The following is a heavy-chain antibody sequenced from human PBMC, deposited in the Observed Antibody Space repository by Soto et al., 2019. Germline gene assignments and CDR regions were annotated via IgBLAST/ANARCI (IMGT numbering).Heavy chain of an antibody. V-gene: IGHV4-31*03. D-gene: IGHD3-22*01. J-gene: IGHJ3*02. Sequence: SGNLYITCTVYGDSISSGGYYWSWIRQHPGKGLEWIGYIYYSGSTYYNPSLKSRVTISVDTSKNQFSLKLSSVTAADTAVYYCARFYYDSSGYYYHAFDIWGQRTTVTGSS. CDR1: GDSISSGGYY. CDR3: ARFYYDSSGYYYHAFDI. CDR2: IYYSGST.